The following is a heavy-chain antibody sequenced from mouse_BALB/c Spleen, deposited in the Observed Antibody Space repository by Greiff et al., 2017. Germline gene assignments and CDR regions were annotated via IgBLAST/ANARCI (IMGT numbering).Heavy chain of an antibody. CDR3: ARSLLLRPY. Sequence: QVQLQQSGAELMKPGASVKISCKATGYTFSSYWIEWVKQRPGHGLEWIGEILPGSGSTNYNEKFKGKATFTADTSSNTAYMQLSSLTSEDSAVYYCARSLLLRPYWGQGTLVTVSA. D-gene: IGHD1-1*01. V-gene: IGHV1-9*01. CDR1: GYTFSSYW. CDR2: ILPGSGST. J-gene: IGHJ3*01.